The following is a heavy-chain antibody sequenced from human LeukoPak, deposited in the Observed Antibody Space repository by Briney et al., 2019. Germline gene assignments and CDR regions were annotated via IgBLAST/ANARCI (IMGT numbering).Heavy chain of an antibody. V-gene: IGHV3-7*01. D-gene: IGHD3-16*01. CDR2: IKEDGSEK. J-gene: IGHJ4*02. CDR1: GFTFSNFW. CDR3: ARVQQGGYFDN. Sequence: PGGSLRLSCTASGFTFSNFWMSWVRQAPGKGLEWVANIKEDGSEKYYVDSVKGRFTISRDNAKKSLYLQMNSLRVEDTAVYYCARVQQGGYFDNWVQGTLVTVSS.